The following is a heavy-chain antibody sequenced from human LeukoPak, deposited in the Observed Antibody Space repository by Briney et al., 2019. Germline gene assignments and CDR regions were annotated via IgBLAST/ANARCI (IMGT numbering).Heavy chain of an antibody. CDR1: GFTFSSYW. CDR2: IKQDGSEK. Sequence: GGSLRLSCAASGFTFSSYWMSWVRQAPGKGLEWVANIKQDGSEKYYVDSVKGRFTISRDNAKNSLYLQMNSLRAEDTAVYYCARAAGIAVAAPWKLVWFDPWGQGTLVTVSS. J-gene: IGHJ5*02. CDR3: ARAAGIAVAAPWKLVWFDP. V-gene: IGHV3-7*01. D-gene: IGHD6-19*01.